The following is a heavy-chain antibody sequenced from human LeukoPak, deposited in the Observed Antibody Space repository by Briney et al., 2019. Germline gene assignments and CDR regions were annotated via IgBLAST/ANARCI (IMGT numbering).Heavy chain of an antibody. CDR2: IIPIFGTA. Sequence: GASVKVSCKASGGTFSSYAISWVRQAPGQGLEWMGGIIPIFGTANYAQKFQGRVTITADESTSTAYMELSSLRSEDTAVYYCAKVGIRYYDSSGKFDYWGQGTLVTVSS. V-gene: IGHV1-69*13. CDR3: AKVGIRYYDSSGKFDY. J-gene: IGHJ4*02. CDR1: GGTFSSYA. D-gene: IGHD3-22*01.